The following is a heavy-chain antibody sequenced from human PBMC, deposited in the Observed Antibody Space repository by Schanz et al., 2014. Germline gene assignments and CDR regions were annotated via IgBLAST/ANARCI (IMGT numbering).Heavy chain of an antibody. V-gene: IGHV3-53*01. CDR3: ARDLISSGWYG. CDR2: MYINSGST. D-gene: IGHD6-19*01. Sequence: EVQLVESGGGLAQPGGSLRLSCAVSGFTVNTNYMSWVRQAPGKGLEWISSMYINSGSTQYADSVKGRFTISRDNAKNSLYLQMNSLRVEDTAVYYCARDLISSGWYGWGQGTLVTVSS. CDR1: GFTVNTNY. J-gene: IGHJ4*02.